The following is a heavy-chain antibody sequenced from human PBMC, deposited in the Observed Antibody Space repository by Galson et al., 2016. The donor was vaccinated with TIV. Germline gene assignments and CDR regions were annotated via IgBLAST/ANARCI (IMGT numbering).Heavy chain of an antibody. CDR3: ARSGAFGTRSWYVFDY. D-gene: IGHD3-16*01. J-gene: IGHJ4*02. Sequence: SLRLSCAVSGFSLKDYGTHWVRQAPGKGLEWVAVIGYDGTTKYYADSVNGRFTISRDTSTNTLSLRMDSLIGEDTAMYYCARSGAFGTRSWYVFDYWGQGTMVTASS. CDR1: GFSLKDYG. CDR2: IGYDGTTK. V-gene: IGHV3-33*01.